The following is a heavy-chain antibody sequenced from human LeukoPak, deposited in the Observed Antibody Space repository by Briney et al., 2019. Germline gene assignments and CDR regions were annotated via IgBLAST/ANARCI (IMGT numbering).Heavy chain of an antibody. CDR1: GGSISSYY. J-gene: IGHJ3*02. CDR3: ARDRGHKLRAFDI. D-gene: IGHD1-1*01. Sequence: SETLSLTCTVSGGSISSYYWSWIRQPPGKGLEWIGYIYYSGSTNYNPSLKSRVTISVDTSKNQFSLKLSPVTAADTAVYYCARDRGHKLRAFDIWGQGTMVTVSS. V-gene: IGHV4-59*01. CDR2: IYYSGST.